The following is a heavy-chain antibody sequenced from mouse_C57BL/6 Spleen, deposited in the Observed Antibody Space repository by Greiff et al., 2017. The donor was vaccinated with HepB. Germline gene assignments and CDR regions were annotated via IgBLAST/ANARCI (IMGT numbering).Heavy chain of an antibody. J-gene: IGHJ2*01. V-gene: IGHV5-9-1*02. CDR2: ISSGGDYI. CDR1: GFTFSSYA. Sequence: EVKLVESGEGLVKPGGSLKLSCAASGFTFSSYAMSWVRQTPEKRLEWVAYISSGGDYIYYADTVKGRFTISRDNARNTLYLQMSSLKSEDSAMYYCTRATRSYYFDCWGQVTTLTVSS. D-gene: IGHD6-1*01. CDR3: TRATRSYYFDC.